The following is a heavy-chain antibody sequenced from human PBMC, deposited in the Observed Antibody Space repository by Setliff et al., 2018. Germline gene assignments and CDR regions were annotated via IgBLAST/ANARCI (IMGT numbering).Heavy chain of an antibody. J-gene: IGHJ6*03. D-gene: IGHD3-3*01. CDR1: GASVSGNSYY. Sequence: SETLSLTCTVSGASVSGNSYYWGWIRQPPGKGLEWIASTYYSGNTYYNPSLKSRVTISVDTSKNQFSLNLTSVTAADTAVYYCVRMSGFLYMDVWGKGTTVTVSS. CDR2: TYYSGNT. CDR3: VRMSGFLYMDV. V-gene: IGHV4-39*07.